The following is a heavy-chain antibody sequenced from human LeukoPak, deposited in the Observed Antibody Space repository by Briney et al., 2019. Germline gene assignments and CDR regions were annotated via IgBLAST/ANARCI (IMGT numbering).Heavy chain of an antibody. J-gene: IGHJ4*02. CDR2: IHTSGKT. CDR3: ARGPYPFDY. CDR1: GDSISSGSYY. D-gene: IGHD2-2*01. Sequence: SETLSLTCIVSGDSISSGSYYWTWLRQPAGKGLEWIGRIHTSGKTNYSPSLKSRVTISRDTSKNQFSLKLSSVTAADTAVYYCARGPYPFDYWGQGTLVTVSS. V-gene: IGHV4-61*02.